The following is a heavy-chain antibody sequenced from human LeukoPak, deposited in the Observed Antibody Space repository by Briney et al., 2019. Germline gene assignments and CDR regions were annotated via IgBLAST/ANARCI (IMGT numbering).Heavy chain of an antibody. CDR3: ARERGSYWFDP. CDR2: IDIDGRST. CDR1: GFSFRSYW. Sequence: PGGSLRLSCAASGFSFRSYWMHWVRQAPGKGLVWVSRIDIDGRSTNYADSVKGRFTISRDNAKNTLYLQMNSLRAEDTAVYYCARERGSYWFDPWGQGTLVTVSS. D-gene: IGHD1-26*01. V-gene: IGHV3-74*01. J-gene: IGHJ5*02.